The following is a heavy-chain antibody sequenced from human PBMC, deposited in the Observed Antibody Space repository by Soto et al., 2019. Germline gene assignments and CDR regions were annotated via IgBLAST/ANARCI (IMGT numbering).Heavy chain of an antibody. D-gene: IGHD6-6*01. CDR1: VASVSGDY. Sequence: QVQLQESGPGLVKPSETLSLTCTVSVASVSGDYWSWIRQPPGKGLECIGYISNNGDTNYSPSLKSRVTMSLDTSRNQFSLKLTSVAAADTAVYYCARTARRFDYWGQGTLVTVSS. J-gene: IGHJ4*02. CDR2: ISNNGDT. CDR3: ARTARRFDY. V-gene: IGHV4-59*02.